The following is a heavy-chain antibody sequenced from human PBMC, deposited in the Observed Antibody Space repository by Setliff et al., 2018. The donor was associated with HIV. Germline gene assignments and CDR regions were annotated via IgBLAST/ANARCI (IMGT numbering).Heavy chain of an antibody. D-gene: IGHD3-3*01. V-gene: IGHV4-34*01. J-gene: IGHJ4*02. Sequence: SETLSLTCAVYGGSFSGYYWSWIRQPPGKGLEWIGEINHSGSTNYSPSLKSRVTISVDTSKNQFSLKLSSVTAADTAVYYCARGPYDFWSGYYMAVWGQGTLVTVSS. CDR1: GGSFSGYY. CDR2: INHSGST. CDR3: ARGPYDFWSGYYMAV.